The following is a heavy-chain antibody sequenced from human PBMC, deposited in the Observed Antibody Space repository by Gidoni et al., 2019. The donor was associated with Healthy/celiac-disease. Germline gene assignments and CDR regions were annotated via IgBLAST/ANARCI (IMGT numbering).Heavy chain of an antibody. CDR3: ARAKGATGLDY. Sequence: EVQLVESGGGLVQPGGSLRLSCAASGFTFSSYEMNWVRQAPGKGLEWVSYISSSGSTIYYADSVKGRFTISRDNAKNSLYLQMNSLRAEDTAVYYCARAKGATGLDYWGQGTLVTVSS. J-gene: IGHJ4*02. CDR2: ISSSGSTI. CDR1: GFTFSSYE. V-gene: IGHV3-48*03. D-gene: IGHD5-12*01.